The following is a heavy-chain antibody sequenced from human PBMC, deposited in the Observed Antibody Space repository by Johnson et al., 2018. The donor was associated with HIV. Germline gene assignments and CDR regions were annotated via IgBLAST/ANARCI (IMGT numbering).Heavy chain of an antibody. J-gene: IGHJ3*02. CDR2: ISYDGSNK. V-gene: IGHV3-30*04. Sequence: VQLVESGGGVVQPGRSLRLSCAASGFTFSSYAMHWVRQAPGKGLEWVAVISYDGSNKYYADSVKGRFTISRDNAKNSLYLQMNSLRAEDTAVYYCARDKGNYDILTGYYNVGVFDIWGQGTMVTVSS. CDR1: GFTFSSYA. D-gene: IGHD3-9*01. CDR3: ARDKGNYDILTGYYNVGVFDI.